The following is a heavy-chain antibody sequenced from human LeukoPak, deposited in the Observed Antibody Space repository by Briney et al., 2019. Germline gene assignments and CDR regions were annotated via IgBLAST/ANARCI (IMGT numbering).Heavy chain of an antibody. CDR1: GTSISNSIW. CDR2: VYHSGST. V-gene: IGHV4-4*02. J-gene: IGHJ5*02. CDR3: ARDLGHYGPGSFPLWFDP. D-gene: IGHD3-10*01. Sequence: NPSRTLSLTCTVSGTSISNSIWWTWIRQPPGKGLEWIGEVYHSGSTNYNPSLKSRVTMLVDKSKNQFSLKLTSVTAADTAVYYCARDLGHYGPGSFPLWFDPWGQGTLVTVSS.